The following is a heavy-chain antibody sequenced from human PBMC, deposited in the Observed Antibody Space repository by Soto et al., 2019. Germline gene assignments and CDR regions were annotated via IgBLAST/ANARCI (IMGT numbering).Heavy chain of an antibody. D-gene: IGHD4-17*01. CDR2: VDPNGGGT. CDR3: TTWVDYGDYEGFDF. J-gene: IGHJ4*02. CDR1: GNRFTDYK. Sequence: GASVKVSCTTSGNRFTDYKLHWVRQAPGQGLEWMGWVDPNGGGTNSAQKFQGSVTMTRDTSITTVYLELSRLKTNDTATYFCTTWVDYGDYEGFDFWGQGTLVTVSS. V-gene: IGHV1-2*04.